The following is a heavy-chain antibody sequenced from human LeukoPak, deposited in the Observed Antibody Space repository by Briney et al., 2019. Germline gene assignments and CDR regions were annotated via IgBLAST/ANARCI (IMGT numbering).Heavy chain of an antibody. CDR1: GFTLRTHW. Sequence: WGSLRLSCEASGFTLRTHWRFWGRQAPGKGLGWGLRINSEGSRTSYADSVKGRVTISRDNAKNTLYLQMNSLRAEDTAVYYCARGRYCSSTSCYKAFDIWGQGTKVTVSS. J-gene: IGHJ3*02. CDR2: INSEGSRT. D-gene: IGHD2-2*02. V-gene: IGHV3-74*01. CDR3: ARGRYCSSTSCYKAFDI.